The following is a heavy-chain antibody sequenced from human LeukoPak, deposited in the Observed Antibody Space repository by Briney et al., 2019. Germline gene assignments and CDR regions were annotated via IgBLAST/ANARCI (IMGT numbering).Heavy chain of an antibody. D-gene: IGHD6-13*01. CDR3: ARRLTSSWYFAFDI. CDR1: GFTFDDYG. V-gene: IGHV3-20*04. Sequence: PGGSLRLSCAASGFTFDDYGMSWVRQAPGKGLEWVSGINWNGGSTGYADSVKGRFTISRDNAKNSLYLQMNSLRAEDTALYYCARRLTSSWYFAFDIWGQGTMVTASS. J-gene: IGHJ3*02. CDR2: INWNGGST.